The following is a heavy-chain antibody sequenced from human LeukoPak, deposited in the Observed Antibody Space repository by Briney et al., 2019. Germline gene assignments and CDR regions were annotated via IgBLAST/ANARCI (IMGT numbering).Heavy chain of an antibody. J-gene: IGHJ4*02. V-gene: IGHV3-30*18. CDR1: GFTFSSYG. CDR2: ISYDGSNK. CDR3: AKARGISSSWPPFDY. Sequence: PGGSLRLSCAASGFTFSSYGMHWVRQAPGKGLEWVAVISYDGSNKYYADSVKGRFTISRDNSKNTLYLQMNSLRAEDTAVYYCAKARGISSSWPPFDYWGQGTLVTVSS. D-gene: IGHD6-13*01.